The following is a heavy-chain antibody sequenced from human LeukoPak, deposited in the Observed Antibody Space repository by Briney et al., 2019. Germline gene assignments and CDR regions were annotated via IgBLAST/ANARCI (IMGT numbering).Heavy chain of an antibody. Sequence: SETLSLTCTVSGGSISSSSYYWGWIRQPPGKGLEWIGTIYYSGGTYYNTSLKSRVTISEDTSKNQFSLKLSSVTAADTAVYYCARPAYGSGSYSGFDYWGQGTLVTVSS. CDR3: ARPAYGSGSYSGFDY. D-gene: IGHD3-10*01. V-gene: IGHV4-39*01. CDR2: IYYSGGT. J-gene: IGHJ4*02. CDR1: GGSISSSSYY.